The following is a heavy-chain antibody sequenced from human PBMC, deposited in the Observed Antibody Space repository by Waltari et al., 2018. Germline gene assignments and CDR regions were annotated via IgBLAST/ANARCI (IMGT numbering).Heavy chain of an antibody. CDR3: ARADRGRSGKYASPAWGP. CDR1: GGGSFSDYY. J-gene: IGHJ5*02. Sequence: QVQLQQWGAGLLKPSDTLSLTCAVYGGGSFSDYYWHWNRQPPGNGLEWIGEINHSGSTNYNPSLKNRLTISLDTSKTQFSLKMRSVTAADTAVYYCARADRGRSGKYASPAWGPWGQGTLVTVSS. D-gene: IGHD1-26*01. CDR2: INHSGST. V-gene: IGHV4-34*01.